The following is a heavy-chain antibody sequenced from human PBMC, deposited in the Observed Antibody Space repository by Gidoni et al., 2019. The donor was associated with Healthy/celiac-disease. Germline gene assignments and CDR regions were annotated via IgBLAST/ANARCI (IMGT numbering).Heavy chain of an antibody. D-gene: IGHD3-10*01. CDR1: GFTFGDYA. CDR2: IRSKAYGGTT. Sequence: EVQLVESGGGLVRPGRSLRLSCTASGFTFGDYAMSWVRQAPGKGLECVGFIRSKAYGGTTEYAASVKGRFTISRDDSKSIAYLQMNSLKTEDTAVYYCTRERSGSYYLGVEGYYYYYGMDVWGQGTTVTVSS. J-gene: IGHJ6*02. CDR3: TRERSGSYYLGVEGYYYYYGMDV. V-gene: IGHV3-49*04.